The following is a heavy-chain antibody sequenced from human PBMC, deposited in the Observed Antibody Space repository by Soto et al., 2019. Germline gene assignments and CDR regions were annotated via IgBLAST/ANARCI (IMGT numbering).Heavy chain of an antibody. CDR1: GGSISSYY. J-gene: IGHJ6*02. CDR2: IYYSGST. CDR3: ARGGDYYDSSGYYTRRYYYYGMDV. V-gene: IGHV4-59*01. Sequence: SETLSLTCTVSGGSISSYYWSWIRQPPGKGLEWIGYIYYSGSTNYNPSLKSRVTISVDTSKNQFSLKLSSVTAADTAVYYSARGGDYYDSSGYYTRRYYYYGMDVWGQGTTVTVS. D-gene: IGHD3-22*01.